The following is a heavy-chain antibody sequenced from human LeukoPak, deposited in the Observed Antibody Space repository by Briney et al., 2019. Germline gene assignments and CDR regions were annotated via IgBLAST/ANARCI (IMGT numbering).Heavy chain of an antibody. D-gene: IGHD1-26*01. J-gene: IGHJ5*02. CDR3: ARLKWEPPPEVS. CDR2: INPNSGGT. V-gene: IGHV1-2*02. Sequence: GASVKVSCKPSVYTFTGYYMHWVRPAPGQGLEWMGSINPNSGGTNYAQKFQGRVTMTRDTSISTAYMELSRLRSYDTAVYYCARLKWEPPPEVSWGQGTLVTVSS. CDR1: VYTFTGYY.